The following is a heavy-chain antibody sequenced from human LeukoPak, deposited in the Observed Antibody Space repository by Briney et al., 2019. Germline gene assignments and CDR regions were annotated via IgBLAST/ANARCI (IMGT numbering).Heavy chain of an antibody. D-gene: IGHD1-26*01. J-gene: IGHJ4*02. Sequence: GASVKVSCKASGYTFIDYYMHWVRQAPGQGLEWIGWISPNSGGTKSVQKFQGRVTMTRDTSITTVYMELSGLSFDDTAVYYCARGGGRYSVDYWGQGTLVIVYS. CDR2: ISPNSGGT. CDR3: ARGGGRYSVDY. V-gene: IGHV1-2*02. CDR1: GYTFIDYY.